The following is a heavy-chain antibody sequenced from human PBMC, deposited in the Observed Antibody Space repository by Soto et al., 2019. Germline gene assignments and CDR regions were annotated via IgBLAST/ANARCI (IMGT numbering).Heavy chain of an antibody. D-gene: IGHD5-12*01. CDR2: ISAYNGNT. J-gene: IGHJ4*02. V-gene: IGHV1-18*01. CDR3: ARVGLDIVATIHFDY. Sequence: ASVKVSCKASGYTFTSYGISWVRQAPGQGLEWMGWISAYNGNTNYAQKLQGRVTMTTDTSTSTAYMELRSLRSDDTAVYYCARVGLDIVATIHFDYWGQGPLVTVSS. CDR1: GYTFTSYG.